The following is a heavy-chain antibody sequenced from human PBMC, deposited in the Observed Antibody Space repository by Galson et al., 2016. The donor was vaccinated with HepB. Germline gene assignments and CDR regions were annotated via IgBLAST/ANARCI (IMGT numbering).Heavy chain of an antibody. CDR2: IDSDGHSQ. J-gene: IGHJ4*02. CDR1: GFIFGNYW. CDR3: VRLTKMGLRRSFDY. Sequence: SLRLSCAASGFIFGNYWMHWVRQAPGKGLVWVSRIDSDGHSQNYADSVKGRFIISRENAKTTLYLQMNRLRVDDTAIYYCVRLTKMGLRRSFDYWGQGTLVTVSS. V-gene: IGHV3-74*01. D-gene: IGHD5-24*01.